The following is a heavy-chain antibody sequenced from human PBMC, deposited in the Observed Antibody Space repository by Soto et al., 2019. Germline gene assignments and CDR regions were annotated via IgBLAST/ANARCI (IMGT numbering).Heavy chain of an antibody. CDR3: AHIVVAGLGYYFDY. CDR2: IYWDDDK. D-gene: IGHD6-19*01. CDR1: GFSLSSTRMA. V-gene: IGHV2-5*02. Sequence: QITLKESGPTLVKPTQTLTLTCTFSGFSLSSTRMAVGWIRQPPGKALEWLALIYWDDDKRYSPFLKSRLTITKHTSKNQVVLTMSNMVPVDTARYYCAHIVVAGLGYYFDYWGQGTLVTVSS. J-gene: IGHJ4*02.